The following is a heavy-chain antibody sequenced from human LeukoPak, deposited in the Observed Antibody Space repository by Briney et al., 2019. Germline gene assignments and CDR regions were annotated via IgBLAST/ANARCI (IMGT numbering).Heavy chain of an antibody. J-gene: IGHJ6*03. CDR2: MIPNSGNT. CDR3: ARRVFDWLPGQGGYYYMDV. V-gene: IGHV1-8*02. Sequence: ASVKVSCKASGYTFTSYGINWVRQAPGQGLEWMGWMIPNSGNTGYAQKFQGRVTMTRNTSISTAYMELSSLRSEDTAVYYCARRVFDWLPGQGGYYYMDVWGKGTTVIISS. D-gene: IGHD3-9*01. CDR1: GYTFTSYG.